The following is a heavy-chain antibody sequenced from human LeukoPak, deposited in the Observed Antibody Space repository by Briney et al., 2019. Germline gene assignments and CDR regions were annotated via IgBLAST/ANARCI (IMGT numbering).Heavy chain of an antibody. CDR3: ASSDYYGSGRGGVSPSDY. J-gene: IGHJ4*02. CDR2: IKWDGIET. Sequence: GGSLRLSCEASRFSFSAYPMGWVRRAPGKGLEWVANIKWDGIETYYVDSVKGRFAISRNNAKNSLYLQMNNLRDEDTAVYYCASSDYYGSGRGGVSPSDYWGQGTLVTVSS. CDR1: RFSFSAYP. V-gene: IGHV3-7*01. D-gene: IGHD3-10*01.